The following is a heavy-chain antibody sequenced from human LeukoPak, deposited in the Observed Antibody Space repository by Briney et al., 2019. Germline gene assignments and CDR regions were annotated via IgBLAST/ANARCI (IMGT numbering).Heavy chain of an antibody. D-gene: IGHD6-13*01. CDR1: GFTFDDYA. CDR3: AKIYRTQRIAAAGSFDY. J-gene: IGHJ4*02. Sequence: GGSLRLSCAASGFTFDDYAMHWVRQAPGKGLEWVSLISGDGGSTYYADSVKGRFTISRDNSKNSLYLQMNSLRTEDTALYYCAKIYRTQRIAAAGSFDYWGQGTLVTVSS. CDR2: ISGDGGST. V-gene: IGHV3-43*02.